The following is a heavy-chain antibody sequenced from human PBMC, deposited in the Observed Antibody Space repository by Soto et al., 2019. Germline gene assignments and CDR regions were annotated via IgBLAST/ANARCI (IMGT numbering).Heavy chain of an antibody. CDR3: AKVSSSWYAGFFDL. J-gene: IGHJ4*02. V-gene: IGHV3-23*01. CDR2: LSDSGGST. CDR1: GFTFSSHA. D-gene: IGHD6-13*01. Sequence: EVQLLESGGGLVQPGGSLRLSCTASGFTFSSHAMTWVRQAPGKGLEWVSGLSDSGGSTYYADSVKGRFTISRDNSMNTLYLQMKTLRAEDTAVYYCAKVSSSWYAGFFDLWGQGTLVTVSS.